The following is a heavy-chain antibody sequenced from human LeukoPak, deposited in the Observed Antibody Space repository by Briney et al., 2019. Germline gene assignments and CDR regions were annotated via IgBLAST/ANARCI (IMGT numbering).Heavy chain of an antibody. CDR1: GFTFSSYW. V-gene: IGHV3-7*05. J-gene: IGHJ6*02. D-gene: IGHD5-12*01. CDR2: IKQDGSEK. Sequence: GGSLRLSCAASGFTFSSYWMSWVRQAPGKGLEWVANIKQDGSEKYYVDSVKGRFTISRDNAKNSLYLQMNSLRAEDTAVYYCARAGVKVATIGPYYYYGMDVWGQGTTVTVSS. CDR3: ARAGVKVATIGPYYYYGMDV.